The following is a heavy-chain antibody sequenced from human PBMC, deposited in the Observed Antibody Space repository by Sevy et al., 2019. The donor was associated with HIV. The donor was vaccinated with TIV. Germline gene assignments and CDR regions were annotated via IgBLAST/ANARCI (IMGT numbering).Heavy chain of an antibody. D-gene: IGHD3-22*01. Sequence: ASVKVSCKASGYTFTGYSMHWVRQAPGQELEWMGWINPNSGGTNYAQKFQGRVTMTRDTSISTAYMELSRLRSDDTAVYYCARVWNSDYYDSSGPNWFDSWGQGTLVTVSS. CDR3: ARVWNSDYYDSSGPNWFDS. CDR1: GYTFTGYS. V-gene: IGHV1-2*02. CDR2: INPNSGGT. J-gene: IGHJ5*01.